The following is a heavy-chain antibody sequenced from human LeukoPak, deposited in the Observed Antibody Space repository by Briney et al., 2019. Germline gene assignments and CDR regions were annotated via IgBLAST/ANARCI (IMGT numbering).Heavy chain of an antibody. V-gene: IGHV3-33*03. D-gene: IGHD2-15*01. J-gene: IGHJ2*01. CDR1: GFTFSSYG. CDR3: ASGQGWHFDL. CDR2: IWYDGTNK. Sequence: GGSLRLSCAASGFTFSSYGMHWVRQTPGKGLEWVAVIWYDGTNKYYADSVKGRFTISRDNAKNSLYLQMNSLRAEDTAVYYCASGQGWHFDLWGRGTLVTVSS.